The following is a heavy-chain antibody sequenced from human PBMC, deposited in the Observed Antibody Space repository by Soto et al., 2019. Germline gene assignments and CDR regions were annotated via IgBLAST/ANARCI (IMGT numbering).Heavy chain of an antibody. V-gene: IGHV3-23*01. CDR1: GFTFSSYA. CDR2: INVHGGST. J-gene: IGHJ4*02. CDR3: AKDYSFDN. Sequence: VHLSESGGGLVQTGGSLRLSCAASGFTFSSYAMSWVRPAPGKGLEWVSSINVHGGSTNYADSVKGRFTISRDDSKRMLFVQMDSLRDADAAVYYCAKDYSFDNWGQGTLIILSS.